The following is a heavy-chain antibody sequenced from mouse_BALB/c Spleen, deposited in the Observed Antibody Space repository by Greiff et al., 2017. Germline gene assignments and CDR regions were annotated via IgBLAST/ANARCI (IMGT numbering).Heavy chain of an antibody. V-gene: IGHV14-1*02. CDR3: ARDGNYLFAY. CDR1: GFNIKDYY. Sequence: VQLKESGAELVRPGALVKLSCKASGFNIKDYYMHWVKQRPEQGLEWIGWIDPENGNTIYDPKFQGKASITADTSSNTAYLQLSSLTSEDTAVYYCARDGNYLFAYWGQGTLVTVSA. D-gene: IGHD2-1*01. CDR2: IDPENGNT. J-gene: IGHJ3*01.